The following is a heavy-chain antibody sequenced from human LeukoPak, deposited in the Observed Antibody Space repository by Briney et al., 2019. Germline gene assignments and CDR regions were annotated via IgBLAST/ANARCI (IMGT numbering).Heavy chain of an antibody. CDR3: ARGDYRWELLK. CDR1: GYTFTGYY. J-gene: IGHJ4*02. V-gene: IGHV1-2*02. Sequence: ASVKVSCKASGYTFTGYYMHWVRQAPGQGLEWMGWINPNSGGTNYAQKFQGRVTMTRNTSISTAYMELSSLRSEDTAVYYCARGDYRWELLKWGQGTQVTVSS. D-gene: IGHD1-26*01. CDR2: INPNSGGT.